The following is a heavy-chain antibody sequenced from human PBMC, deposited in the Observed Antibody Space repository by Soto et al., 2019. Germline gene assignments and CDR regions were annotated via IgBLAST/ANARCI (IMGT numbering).Heavy chain of an antibody. CDR3: ARTDIVATMGLYYYYGMDV. CDR2: IYYSGST. V-gene: IGHV4-30-4*01. J-gene: IGHJ6*02. CDR1: GGSISSGDYY. D-gene: IGHD5-12*01. Sequence: SETLSLTCTVSGGSISSGDYYWSWIRQPPGKGLEWIGYIYYSGSTYYNPSLKSRVTISVDTSKNQFSLKLSSVTAADTAVYYCARTDIVATMGLYYYYGMDVWGQGTTVT.